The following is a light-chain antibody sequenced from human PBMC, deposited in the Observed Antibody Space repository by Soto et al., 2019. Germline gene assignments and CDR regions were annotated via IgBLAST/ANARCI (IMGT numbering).Light chain of an antibody. CDR3: ETWDSNTHV. Sequence: QPVLTQSSSASASLGSSVKLTCTLSSGHSSYIIAWHQKQPGKAPRYLMKLEGSGNYNRGSGVPDRFSGSSSGADRYLTISNLQFEDEADYYCETWDSNTHVFGTGTKLTVL. CDR1: SGHSSYI. CDR2: LEGSGNY. J-gene: IGLJ1*01. V-gene: IGLV4-60*02.